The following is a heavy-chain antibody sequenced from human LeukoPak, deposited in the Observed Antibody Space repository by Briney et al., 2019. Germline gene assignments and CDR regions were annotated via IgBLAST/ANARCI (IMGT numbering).Heavy chain of an antibody. D-gene: IGHD6-19*01. CDR3: ASGWYYGGPEDAFDI. Sequence: GESLKISCKGSGYSFTSYWIGWVRQMPGKGLEWMGIIYPGDSDTRYSPSFQGQVTISADKSISTAYLQWSSLKASDTAMYYCASGWYYGGPEDAFDIWGQGTMVTVSS. J-gene: IGHJ3*02. V-gene: IGHV5-51*01. CDR2: IYPGDSDT. CDR1: GYSFTSYW.